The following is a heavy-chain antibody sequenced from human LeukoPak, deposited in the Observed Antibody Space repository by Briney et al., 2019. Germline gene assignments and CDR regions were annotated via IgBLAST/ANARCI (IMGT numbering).Heavy chain of an antibody. CDR1: GFTVSSNY. V-gene: IGHV3-66*02. Sequence: GGSLRLSCAASGFTVSSNYMSWVRQAPGKGLEWVSVIYSGGSTYYADSVKGRFTISRDNSKNTLYLQMNSLRAEDTAVYYCARGGKVLTYYYDSSGYYYFDYWGQGTLVTVSS. D-gene: IGHD3-22*01. J-gene: IGHJ4*02. CDR3: ARGGKVLTYYYDSSGYYYFDY. CDR2: IYSGGST.